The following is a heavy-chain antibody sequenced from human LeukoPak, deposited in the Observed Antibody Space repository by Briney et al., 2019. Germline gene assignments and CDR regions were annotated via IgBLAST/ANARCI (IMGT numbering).Heavy chain of an antibody. CDR1: GGSFSGYY. V-gene: IGHV4-34*01. CDR3: AIYYYDSSGYYSSLDY. Sequence: SETLSLTCAVYGGSFSGYYWSWIRQPPGKGLEWIGEINHSGSTNYNPSLKSRVTISVDTSKNQFSLKLSSVTAADTAVYYCAIYYYDSSGYYSSLDYWGQGTLVTVSS. D-gene: IGHD3-22*01. J-gene: IGHJ4*02. CDR2: INHSGST.